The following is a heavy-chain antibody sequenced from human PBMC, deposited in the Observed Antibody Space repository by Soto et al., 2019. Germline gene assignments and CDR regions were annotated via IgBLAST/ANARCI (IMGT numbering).Heavy chain of an antibody. D-gene: IGHD6-13*01. J-gene: IGHJ4*02. CDR3: ARGRIAGAGPLDY. CDR2: ITWDGGST. Sequence: EVQLVESGGVVVQPGGSLRLSCAASGFIFDDHTMHWVRQAPGKGLEWVSLITWDGGSTHYADSVKGRFTSSRDNSKNSLYLQMNSLRTEDTALYYCARGRIAGAGPLDYWGQGTLVTVSS. V-gene: IGHV3-43*01. CDR1: GFIFDDHT.